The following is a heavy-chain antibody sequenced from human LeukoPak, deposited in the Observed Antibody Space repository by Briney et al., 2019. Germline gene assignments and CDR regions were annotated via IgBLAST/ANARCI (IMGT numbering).Heavy chain of an antibody. CDR2: IYTSGST. Sequence: SETLSLTRTVSGGSISSYYWSWIRQPAGKGLEWIGRIYTSGSTNYNPSLKSRVTMSVDTSKNQFSLKLSSVTAADTAVYYCARDGVAAAGAPTYYFDYWGQGTLVTVSS. CDR3: ARDGVAAAGAPTYYFDY. V-gene: IGHV4-4*07. D-gene: IGHD6-13*01. CDR1: GGSISSYY. J-gene: IGHJ4*02.